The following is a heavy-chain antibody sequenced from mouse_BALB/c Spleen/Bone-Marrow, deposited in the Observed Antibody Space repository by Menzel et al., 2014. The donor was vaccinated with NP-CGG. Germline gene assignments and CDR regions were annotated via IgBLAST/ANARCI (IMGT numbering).Heavy chain of an antibody. J-gene: IGHJ2*01. Sequence: EVQRVESGGGLVKPGGSLKLSCAASGFTFSDYFMYWVRQTPEKRLEWVASISSGGSTYYPDSVKGRFTISRDNARNILYLQMSSLRSEDTAMYYCARDDYDDQYYFDYWGQGTTLTVSS. CDR3: ARDDYDDQYYFDY. D-gene: IGHD2-4*01. V-gene: IGHV5-6-5*01. CDR1: GFTFSDYF. CDR2: ISSGGST.